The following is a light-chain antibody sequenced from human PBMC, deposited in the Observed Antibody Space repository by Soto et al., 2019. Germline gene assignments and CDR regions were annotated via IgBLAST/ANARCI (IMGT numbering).Light chain of an antibody. CDR2: DAS. J-gene: IGKJ5*01. Sequence: EIVLTQSPATLSLSPGERATLSCRASQSVSSYLAWYQQRPGQAPRLLIYDASNRATGVPARFSGSGSGTDFTLTISSLEPEDFAVYYCQQRSSWPPTFGQGTRLVIK. V-gene: IGKV3-11*01. CDR1: QSVSSY. CDR3: QQRSSWPPT.